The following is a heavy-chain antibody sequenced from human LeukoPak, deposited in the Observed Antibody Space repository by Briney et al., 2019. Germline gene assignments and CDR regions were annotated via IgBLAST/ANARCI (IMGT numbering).Heavy chain of an antibody. CDR2: IYYSGST. J-gene: IGHJ5*02. V-gene: IGHV4-31*03. D-gene: IGHD6-13*01. Sequence: SQTLSLTCTVSGGSISSGGYYWSWIRQHPGKGLEWIRFIYYSGSTYYNPSLKSRVTISIDTSKNQFSLKLSSVTAADTAVYYCARATGGAAAADFDPWGQGTLVTVPS. CDR3: ARATGGAAAADFDP. CDR1: GGSISSGGYY.